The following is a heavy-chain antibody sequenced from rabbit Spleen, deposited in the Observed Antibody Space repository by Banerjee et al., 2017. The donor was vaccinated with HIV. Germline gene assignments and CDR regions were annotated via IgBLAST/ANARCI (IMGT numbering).Heavy chain of an antibody. D-gene: IGHD2-1*01. CDR3: AREDYGGYGFFDL. V-gene: IGHV1S45*01. CDR1: GVSFSDKDV. J-gene: IGHJ4*01. Sequence: EQLEESGGGLVKPEGSLTLTCKASGVSFSDKDVMCWVRQAPGKGLEWIACIAGGSSDFTYSATWAKGRFTCSKTSSTTVTLQMTSLTAADTATYFCAREDYGGYGFFDLWGPGTLVTVS. CDR2: IAGGSSDFT.